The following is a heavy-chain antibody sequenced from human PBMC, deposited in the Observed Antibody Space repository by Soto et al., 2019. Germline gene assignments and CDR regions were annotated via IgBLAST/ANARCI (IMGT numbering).Heavy chain of an antibody. V-gene: IGHV4-39*01. D-gene: IGHD3-22*01. Sequence: SETLSLTCTVSGGSISSSTYYWGWMRQPPGKGLEWIASFFIGGNTYYNPSLKSRVTISVDTSKNQFSLKLSSVTAADAALYYCARDFFDSSDYTTNWFDPWGQ. J-gene: IGHJ5*02. CDR3: ARDFFDSSDYTTNWFDP. CDR2: FFIGGNT. CDR1: GGSISSSTYY.